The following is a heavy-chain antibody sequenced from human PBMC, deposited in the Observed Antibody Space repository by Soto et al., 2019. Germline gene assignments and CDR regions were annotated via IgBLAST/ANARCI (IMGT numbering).Heavy chain of an antibody. CDR3: ARWARSSIGGKDFDS. CDR1: GGSITSYY. Sequence: SETLSLTCAVYGGSITSYYWSWIRQPPGKGLEWIGEIHHSGKTNYNPSLKSRVLISLDTSKNHFFLSLTSVTAADTAVDYCARWARSSIGGKDFDSWGQGTLVTVSS. D-gene: IGHD1-26*01. J-gene: IGHJ4*02. V-gene: IGHV4-34*01. CDR2: IHHSGKT.